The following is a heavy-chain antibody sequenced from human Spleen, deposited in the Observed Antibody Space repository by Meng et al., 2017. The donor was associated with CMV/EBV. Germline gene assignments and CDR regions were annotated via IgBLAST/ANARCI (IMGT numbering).Heavy chain of an antibody. Sequence: SETLSLTCSVSGDSISSSGCYWGWIRQPPGKGLEWIGNVYHTGSAYYSPSRQSQVTISVDTSKNQFSLTLTSVTPSDTAIYYCARAPTGRLRLHFDYWGPGTLVTVSS. CDR1: GDSISSSGCY. CDR2: VYHTGSA. CDR3: ARAPTGRLRLHFDY. J-gene: IGHJ4*02. V-gene: IGHV4-39*07. D-gene: IGHD1-1*01.